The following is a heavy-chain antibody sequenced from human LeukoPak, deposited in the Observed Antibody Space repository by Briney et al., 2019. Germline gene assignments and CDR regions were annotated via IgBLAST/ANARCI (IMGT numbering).Heavy chain of an antibody. V-gene: IGHV3-15*01. Sequence: PGGSLRLSCAASGFTFSSYAMSWVRQAPGKGLEWVGRIISKTDGGTTDYAAPVKGRFTISRDDSKNTLYLQMNSLKTEDTAVYYCTTDRHPTIFGYYYYYMDVWGKGTTVTVSS. D-gene: IGHD3-3*01. CDR3: TTDRHPTIFGYYYYYMDV. CDR1: GFTFSSYA. J-gene: IGHJ6*03. CDR2: IISKTDGGTT.